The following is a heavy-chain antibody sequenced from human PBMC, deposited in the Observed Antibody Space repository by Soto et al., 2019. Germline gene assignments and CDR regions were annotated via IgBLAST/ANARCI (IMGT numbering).Heavy chain of an antibody. J-gene: IGHJ4*02. Sequence: GESLKISCAASGFTFSSYAMSWVRQAPGKGLEWVSAISGSGGSTYYADSVKGRFTISRDNSKNTLYLQMNSLRAEDTAVYYCAKYPPARDLWYFDYWGQGTLVTVSS. V-gene: IGHV3-23*01. CDR2: ISGSGGST. CDR3: AKYPPARDLWYFDY. CDR1: GFTFSSYA. D-gene: IGHD3-16*01.